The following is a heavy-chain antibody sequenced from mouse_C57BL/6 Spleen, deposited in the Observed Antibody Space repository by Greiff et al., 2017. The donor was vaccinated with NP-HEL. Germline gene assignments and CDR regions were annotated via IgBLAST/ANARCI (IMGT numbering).Heavy chain of an antibody. V-gene: IGHV3-6*01. CDR2: ISYDGSN. Sequence: DVKLQESGPGLVKPSQSLSLTCSVTGYSITSGYYWNWIRQFPGNKLEWMGYISYDGSNNYNPSLKNRISITRDTSKNQFFLKLNSVTTEDTATYYCARGLLFDYWGQGTTLTVSS. D-gene: IGHD2-3*01. CDR3: ARGLLFDY. J-gene: IGHJ2*01. CDR1: GYSITSGYY.